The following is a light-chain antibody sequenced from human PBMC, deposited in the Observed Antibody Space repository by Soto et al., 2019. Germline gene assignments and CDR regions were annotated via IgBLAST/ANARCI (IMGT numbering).Light chain of an antibody. CDR1: QSVSSSY. CDR3: QQYGSSPYT. Sequence: EIVLTQSPGTLSLSPGERATLSCRASQSVSSSYLAWYQQKPGQAPRLLISGASNRATGIPDRFSGSGSGTDFTLTIRRLEPADFAVYYCQQYGSSPYTFGQGTQLEIK. V-gene: IGKV3-20*01. CDR2: GAS. J-gene: IGKJ2*01.